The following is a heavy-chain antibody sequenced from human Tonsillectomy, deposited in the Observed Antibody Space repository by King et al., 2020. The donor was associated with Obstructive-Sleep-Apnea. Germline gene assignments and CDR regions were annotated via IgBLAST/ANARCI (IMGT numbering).Heavy chain of an antibody. D-gene: IGHD3-10*01. CDR1: GGSIFSGGFY. Sequence: QLQESGPGLVKPLETMSLTCTVSGGSIFSGGFYWIWIRQHPGRGLEWIGYISYSGSTDYNPSLKSRVSISVDTSKNQFSLKLSSVTAADPAVYYCARDLGGLDVWGQGTTVTVSS. J-gene: IGHJ6*02. CDR3: ARDLGGLDV. V-gene: IGHV4-31*03. CDR2: ISYSGST.